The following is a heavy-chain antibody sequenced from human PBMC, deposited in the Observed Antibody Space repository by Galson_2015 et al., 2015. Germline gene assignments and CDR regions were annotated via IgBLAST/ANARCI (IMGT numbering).Heavy chain of an antibody. CDR3: ARGRYSNYDDAFDI. J-gene: IGHJ3*02. CDR1: GYTFTSYD. CDR2: MNPNSGNT. Sequence: SVKVSCKASGYTFTSYDINWVRQATGQGLECMGWMNPNSGNTGYAQKFQGRVTMTRNTSISTAYMELSSLRSEDTAVYYCARGRYSNYDDAFDIWGQGTMVTVSS. D-gene: IGHD4-11*01. V-gene: IGHV1-8*01.